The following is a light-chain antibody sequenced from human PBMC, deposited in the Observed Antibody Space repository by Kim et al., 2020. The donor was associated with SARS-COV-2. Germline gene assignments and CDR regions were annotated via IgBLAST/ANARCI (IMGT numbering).Light chain of an antibody. V-gene: IGKV1-6*02. CDR3: LIDYTYPWT. J-gene: IGKJ1*01. Sequence: AFQMTQSPSSLSASVGDSVTITCRASQDIRTSVGWYHQKPGQAPKLLIYAASSLQTGVPSRFSGGASGTTFTLNISKLQPEDFGSYFCLIDYTYPWTFGQGTKVDIK. CDR1: QDIRTS. CDR2: AAS.